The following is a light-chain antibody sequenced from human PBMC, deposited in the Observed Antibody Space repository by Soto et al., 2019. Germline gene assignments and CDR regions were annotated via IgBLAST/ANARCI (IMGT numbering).Light chain of an antibody. CDR3: QQYKTYSGT. Sequence: DIQMTQSPSTLSGSVGDSVTITWGASERISKWVDWYQQKPGKAPNLLIKEASTLESGVSSRFSGSGFGTELTITISSMKTDDFATYLCQQYKTYSGTFGHGTKVDIK. V-gene: IGKV1-5*01. CDR2: EAS. CDR1: ERISKW. J-gene: IGKJ1*01.